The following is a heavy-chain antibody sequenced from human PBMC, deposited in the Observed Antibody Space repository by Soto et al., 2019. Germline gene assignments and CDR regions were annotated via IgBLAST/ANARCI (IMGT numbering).Heavy chain of an antibody. D-gene: IGHD5-18*01. V-gene: IGHV3-33*01. CDR1: GFTFSSYG. CDR3: ARDQRYSYGLDYYYYGMDV. J-gene: IGHJ6*02. Sequence: QVQLVESGGGVVQPGRSLRLSCAASGFTFSSYGMHWVRQAPGKGLEWVAVIWYDGSNKYYADSVKGRFTISRDNSKNTLDLQRNSLRAEDTAVYYCARDQRYSYGLDYYYYGMDVWGQGTTVTVSS. CDR2: IWYDGSNK.